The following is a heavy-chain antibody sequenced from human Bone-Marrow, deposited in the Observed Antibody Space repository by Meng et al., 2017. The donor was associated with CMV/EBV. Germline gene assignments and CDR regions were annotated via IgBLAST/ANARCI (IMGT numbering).Heavy chain of an antibody. Sequence: LSLTCAASGFTFSSYWMHWVRQAPGKGLVWVLRINSDGSSTSYADSVKGRFTISRDNAKNTLYRQMNSLRAEDTAVYYCARAGERLLMARWYYYYGMDVWAKGPRSPSP. CDR3: ARAGERLLMARWYYYYGMDV. CDR2: INSDGSST. J-gene: IGHJ6*02. CDR1: GFTFSSYW. V-gene: IGHV3-74*01. D-gene: IGHD3-3*01.